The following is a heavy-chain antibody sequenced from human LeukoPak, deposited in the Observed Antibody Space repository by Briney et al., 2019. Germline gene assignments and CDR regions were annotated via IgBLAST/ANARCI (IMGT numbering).Heavy chain of an antibody. D-gene: IGHD1-1*01. J-gene: IGHJ5*02. CDR2: IIPILGIA. CDR3: ARGLSWWFDP. Sequence: SVKVSCRASGGTFSSYTISWVRQAPGQGLEWMGRIIPILGIANYAQKFQGRVTITADKSTSTAYMELSSLRSVDTAVYYCARGLSWWFDPWGQGTLVTVSS. V-gene: IGHV1-69*02. CDR1: GGTFSSYT.